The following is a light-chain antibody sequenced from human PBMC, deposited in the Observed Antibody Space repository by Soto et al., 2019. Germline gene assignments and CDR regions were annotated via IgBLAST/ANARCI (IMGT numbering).Light chain of an antibody. CDR3: SSYSTSFFYV. CDR2: GVT. CDR1: SSDVGAYNY. Sequence: QSALPQPASVSGSPGQSITISCTGTSSDVGAYNYVSWYQQHPGEAPKLIIYGVTNRPSGVSYRFSGSKSDYTASLTISGLQAEDEADYYCSSYSTSFFYVFGTGTKVTVL. V-gene: IGLV2-14*01. J-gene: IGLJ1*01.